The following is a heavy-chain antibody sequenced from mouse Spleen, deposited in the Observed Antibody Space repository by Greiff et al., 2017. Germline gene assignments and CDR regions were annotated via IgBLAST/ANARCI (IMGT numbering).Heavy chain of an antibody. V-gene: IGHV1-64*01. CDR3: ARSLYYYDGSYFDY. CDR2: IHPNSGST. CDR1: GYTFTSYW. Sequence: QVQLQQPGAELVKPGASVKLSCKASGYTFTSYWMHWVKQRPGQGLEWIGMIHPNSGSTNYNEKFKSKATLTVDKSSSTAYMQLSSLTSEDSAVYYCARSLYYYDGSYFDYWGQGTTLTVSS. D-gene: IGHD1-1*01. J-gene: IGHJ2*01.